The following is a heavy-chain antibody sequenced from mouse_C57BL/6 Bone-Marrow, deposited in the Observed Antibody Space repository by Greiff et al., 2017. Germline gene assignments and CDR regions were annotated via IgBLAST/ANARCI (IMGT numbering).Heavy chain of an antibody. CDR3: ASGGYYKRWFAY. CDR1: GYTFTNYW. Sequence: QVQLQQSGAELVRPGTSVKMSCKASGYTFTNYWLGWAKQRPGHGLEWIGDIYPGGGYTNYNEKFKGKATLTADKSSSTAYMQFSSLTSEDSAIYYCASGGYYKRWFAYWGQGTLGTVSA. CDR2: IYPGGGYT. D-gene: IGHD1-1*01. V-gene: IGHV1-63*01. J-gene: IGHJ3*01.